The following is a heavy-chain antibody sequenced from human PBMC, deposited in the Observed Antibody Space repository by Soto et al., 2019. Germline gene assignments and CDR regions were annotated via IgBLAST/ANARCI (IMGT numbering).Heavy chain of an antibody. V-gene: IGHV4-34*01. D-gene: IGHD3-3*01. CDR1: GGSVNGYY. J-gene: IGHJ5*02. CDR3: ATRITVFGLLMPPFDP. Sequence: SETLSLTCAVYGGSVNGYYWNWIRQPPGKGLEWIGEINHTGGTHYNPSIKSRVTMSVDTSKNQFSLRLSSVTATNTAIYCCATRITVFGLLMPPFDPWGQGTQVTVSS. CDR2: INHTGGT.